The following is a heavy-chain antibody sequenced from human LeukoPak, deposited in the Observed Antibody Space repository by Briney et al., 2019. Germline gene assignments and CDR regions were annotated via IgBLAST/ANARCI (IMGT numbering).Heavy chain of an antibody. D-gene: IGHD3-22*01. Sequence: SETLSLTCTASGGSISSGGYYWSWIRQHPGKGLEWIGYIYYSGSTYYNPSLKSRVTISVDTSKNQFSLKLSSVTAADTAVYYCARFLGYYDSSGYYWGPYYFDYWGQGTLVTVSS. V-gene: IGHV4-31*03. CDR3: ARFLGYYDSSGYYWGPYYFDY. CDR1: GGSISSGGYY. J-gene: IGHJ4*02. CDR2: IYYSGST.